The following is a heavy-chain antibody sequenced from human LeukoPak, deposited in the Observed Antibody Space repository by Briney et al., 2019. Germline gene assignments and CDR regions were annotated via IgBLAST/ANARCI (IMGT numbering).Heavy chain of an antibody. J-gene: IGHJ3*02. CDR1: GGSINSSNYY. Sequence: PSETLSLTCTVSGGSINSSNYYWGWIRQPPGKGLEWIGRIYTSGSTNYNPSLKSRVTISVDTSKNQFSLKLSSVTAADTAVYYCARTLKVVIAINAFDIWGQGTMVTVSS. V-gene: IGHV4-39*07. CDR2: IYTSGST. D-gene: IGHD2-21*01. CDR3: ARTLKVVIAINAFDI.